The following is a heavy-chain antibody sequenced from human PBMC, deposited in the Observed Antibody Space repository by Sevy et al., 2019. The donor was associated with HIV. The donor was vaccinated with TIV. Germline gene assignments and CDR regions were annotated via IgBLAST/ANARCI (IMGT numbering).Heavy chain of an antibody. CDR1: GGSISSGGYY. D-gene: IGHD5-18*01. Sequence: SETLSLTCTVSGGSISSGGYYWSWIRQHPGKGLEWIGYIYYSGSTYYNPSLKSRVTISVDTSKNQFSLKLSSVTAADTAVYYCARGSDTAMVTIYYFDYWGQGTLVTVS. J-gene: IGHJ4*02. V-gene: IGHV4-31*03. CDR3: ARGSDTAMVTIYYFDY. CDR2: IYYSGST.